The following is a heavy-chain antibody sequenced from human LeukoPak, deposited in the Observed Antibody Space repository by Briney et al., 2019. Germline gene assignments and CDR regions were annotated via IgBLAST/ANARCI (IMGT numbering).Heavy chain of an antibody. D-gene: IGHD3-22*01. V-gene: IGHV3-23*01. Sequence: PGGSLRLSCVASGFSFNNFGMSWVRQAPGKGLEWVSSISGTGGSTHYADSVKGRFTISRDNSKNTLYLQMNSLGAGDTAVYYCAKSSYYDSSGFYRKYYFDYWGQGTLVPVSS. CDR2: ISGTGGST. CDR1: GFSFNNFG. J-gene: IGHJ4*02. CDR3: AKSSYYDSSGFYRKYYFDY.